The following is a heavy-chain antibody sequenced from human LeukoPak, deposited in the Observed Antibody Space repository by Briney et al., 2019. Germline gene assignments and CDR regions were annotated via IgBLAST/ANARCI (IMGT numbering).Heavy chain of an antibody. Sequence: GGSLRLSCAASGFTFSSCGMHWVRQAPGKGLEWVAFIRYHGSDKYYADSVKGRFTISRDNAKNSLYLQMNSLRVEDTALYYCAKKARYYYGMDVWGQGTTVTVSS. CDR3: AKKARYYYGMDV. CDR1: GFTFSSCG. CDR2: IRYHGSDK. J-gene: IGHJ6*02. V-gene: IGHV3-30*02.